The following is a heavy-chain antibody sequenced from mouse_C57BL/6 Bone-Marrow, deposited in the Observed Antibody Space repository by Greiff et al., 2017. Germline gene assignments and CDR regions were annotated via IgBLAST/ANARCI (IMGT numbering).Heavy chain of an antibody. CDR2: IDPENGDT. J-gene: IGHJ3*01. V-gene: IGHV14-4*01. CDR1: GFNIKDDY. Sequence: EVKLVESGAELVRPGASVKLSCTASGFNIKDDYMHWVKQRPEQGLEWIGWIDPENGDTEYASKFQGKATITADTSSNTAYLQLSSLTSEDTAVYYCTTPERFAYWGQGTLVTVSA. CDR3: TTPERFAY.